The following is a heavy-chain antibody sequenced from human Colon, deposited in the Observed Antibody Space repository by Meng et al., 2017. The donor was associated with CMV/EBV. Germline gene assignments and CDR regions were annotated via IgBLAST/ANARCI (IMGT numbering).Heavy chain of an antibody. V-gene: IGHV4-59*01. CDR2: IYYSGST. CDR3: ARAYSSSIT. J-gene: IGHJ5*02. Sequence: GSLRLSCTVSGGSISSYYWSWIRQPPGKGLEWIGYIYYSGSTNYNPSLKSRVTISVDTSKNQFSLKLSSVTAADTALYYCARAYSSSITWGQGTLVTVSS. D-gene: IGHD6-6*01. CDR1: GGSISSYY.